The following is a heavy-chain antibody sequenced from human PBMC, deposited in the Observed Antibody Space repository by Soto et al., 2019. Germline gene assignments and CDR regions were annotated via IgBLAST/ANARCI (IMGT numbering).Heavy chain of an antibody. CDR1: GFTFSNAW. D-gene: IGHD4-17*01. V-gene: IGHV3-15*07. J-gene: IGHJ4*02. Sequence: EVQLVESGGGLVKPGGSLRLSCAASGFTFSNAWMNWVRQAPGKGLEWVGRIKSKTDGGTTDYAAPVKGRFTISREYSKNTLYLQMNSLKTEDTAVYYCTTRGPSYGDYVDYWGQGTLVTVSS. CDR2: IKSKTDGGTT. CDR3: TTRGPSYGDYVDY.